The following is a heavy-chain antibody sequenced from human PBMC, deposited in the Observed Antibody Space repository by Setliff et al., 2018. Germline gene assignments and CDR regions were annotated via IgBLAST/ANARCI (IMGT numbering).Heavy chain of an antibody. CDR1: TFTFTKYA. Sequence: GSLRLSCVASTFTFTKYAVTWVRQAPGKGLEWVSSIHVSGGSTYYADSVKGRFTISRDNSRNTLYLQMNSLRADDTAVYYCRLWFAETWRDYWGQGTLVTVSS. CDR3: RLWFAETWRDY. D-gene: IGHD3-10*01. CDR2: IHVSGGST. J-gene: IGHJ4*02. V-gene: IGHV3-23*01.